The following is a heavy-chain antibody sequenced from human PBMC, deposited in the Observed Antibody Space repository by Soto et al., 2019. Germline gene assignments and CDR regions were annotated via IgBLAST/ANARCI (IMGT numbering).Heavy chain of an antibody. CDR2: IDPSDSYT. D-gene: IGHD3-22*01. CDR1: GYSFTSYW. CDR3: ARRPYDSSGYYYAWFDP. J-gene: IGHJ5*02. Sequence: GESLKISCKGSGYSFTSYWISWVRQMPGKGLEWMGRIDPSDSYTNYSPSFQGHATISADKSISTAYLQWSSLKASDTAMYYCARRPYDSSGYYYAWFDPWGQGTLVTVSS. V-gene: IGHV5-10-1*01.